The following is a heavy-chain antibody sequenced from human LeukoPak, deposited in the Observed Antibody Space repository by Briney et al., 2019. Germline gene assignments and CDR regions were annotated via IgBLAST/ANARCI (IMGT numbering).Heavy chain of an antibody. CDR3: ARGVLGYYYYYMDL. CDR1: RSTFKTYD. J-gene: IGHJ6*03. V-gene: IGHV1-8*01. Sequence: ASVRVSCKASRSTFKTYDIIWVRQASGQGLGWMGWMNPKSGDTVCAETFQARVTMTRNISMNTAYMELSNLKSEDTAIYYCARGVLGYYYYYMDLWGEGTTVTVSS. CDR2: MNPKSGDT. D-gene: IGHD2-8*02.